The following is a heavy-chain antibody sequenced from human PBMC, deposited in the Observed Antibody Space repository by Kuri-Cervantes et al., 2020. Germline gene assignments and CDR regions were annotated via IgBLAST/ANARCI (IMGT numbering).Heavy chain of an antibody. CDR3: ARRSSGSGMGWFDP. D-gene: IGHD2-15*01. CDR2: ISWNSGTK. V-gene: IGHV3-9*01. CDR1: GFNFDGHS. Sequence: SLKISCAASGFNFDGHSMHWVRQPPGKGLEWVSSISWNSGTKNYADSVKGRFTISRDDAKNSLYLQMNSLRAEDTAVYFCARRSSGSGMGWFDPWGQGTLVTVSS. J-gene: IGHJ5*02.